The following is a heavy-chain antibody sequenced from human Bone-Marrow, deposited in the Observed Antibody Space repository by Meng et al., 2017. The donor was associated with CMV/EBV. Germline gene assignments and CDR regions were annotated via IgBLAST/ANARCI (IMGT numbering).Heavy chain of an antibody. CDR2: INPNSGGT. Sequence: ASVKVSCKASGYTFTGYYMHWVRQAPGQGLEWMGWINPNSGGTNYAQKFQGRVTMTRDTSISTAYMELSRLRSDDTAVYYCARVQQWLARTNYYYYGMDVWGQGTTVTVSS. CDR1: GYTFTGYY. D-gene: IGHD6-19*01. J-gene: IGHJ6*02. CDR3: ARVQQWLARTNYYYYGMDV. V-gene: IGHV1-2*02.